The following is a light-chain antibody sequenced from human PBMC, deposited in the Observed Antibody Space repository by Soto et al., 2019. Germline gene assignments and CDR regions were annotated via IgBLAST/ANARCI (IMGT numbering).Light chain of an antibody. CDR2: GTS. CDR3: QQFGSSIPHT. J-gene: IGKJ2*01. Sequence: EIVMTQSPGTLSLSPGERATISCRASQVIGSRYLAWYHQKSGQAPRLSIYGTSSRATGIPDRFSGSRSATDLTLTISRLEPEDFGVYYCQQFGSSIPHTFRQGTKLEIK. V-gene: IGKV3-20*01. CDR1: QVIGSRY.